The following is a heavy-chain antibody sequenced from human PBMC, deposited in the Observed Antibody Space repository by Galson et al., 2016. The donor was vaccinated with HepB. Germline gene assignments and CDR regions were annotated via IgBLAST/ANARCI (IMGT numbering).Heavy chain of an antibody. V-gene: IGHV4-4*02. CDR1: GGSISSNKW. D-gene: IGHD2-15*01. CDR2: IHHSRGT. Sequence: SETLSLTCAVYGGSISSNKWWTWVRQPPGGGLEWVGEIHHSRGTNCNPSLRSRVTISVDRSNNQFSLQLTSVTAADTAVYYCARRLPCSDDTCYRPYDAFDLWGQGTMVTVAS. J-gene: IGHJ3*01. CDR3: ARRLPCSDDTCYRPYDAFDL.